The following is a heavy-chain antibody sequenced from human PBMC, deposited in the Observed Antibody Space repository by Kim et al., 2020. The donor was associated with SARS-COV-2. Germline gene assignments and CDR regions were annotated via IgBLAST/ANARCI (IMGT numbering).Heavy chain of an antibody. V-gene: IGHV6-1*01. CDR2: TYYRSKWYN. Sequence: SQTLSLTCAISGDSVSSNSAAWNWIRQSPSRGLEWLGRTYYRSKWYNDYAVSVKSRITINPDTSKNQFSLQLNSVTPEDTAVYYCARVRTHCSSTSCQDAGLDAFDIWGQGTMVTVSS. CDR3: ARVRTHCSSTSCQDAGLDAFDI. CDR1: GDSVSSNSAA. D-gene: IGHD2-2*01. J-gene: IGHJ3*02.